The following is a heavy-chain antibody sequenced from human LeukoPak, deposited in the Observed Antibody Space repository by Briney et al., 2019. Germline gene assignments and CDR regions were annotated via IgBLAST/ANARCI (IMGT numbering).Heavy chain of an antibody. D-gene: IGHD5-12*01. CDR2: ITHDGKHQ. CDR1: GITFNIYG. Sequence: GGSLRLSCVASGITFNIYGMHWVRQAPGKGLEWVAVITHDGKHQYFGDSVKGRFTISRDDSTNTVYLQMNNLGPEDTAMFYCAKEHSGWDHFDYWGQGTLVTVSS. CDR3: AKEHSGWDHFDY. J-gene: IGHJ4*02. V-gene: IGHV3-30*18.